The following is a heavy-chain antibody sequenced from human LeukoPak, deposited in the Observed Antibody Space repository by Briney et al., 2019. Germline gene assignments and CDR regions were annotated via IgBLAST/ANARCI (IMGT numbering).Heavy chain of an antibody. Sequence: GGSLRLSCAASGFTFSNYWMHWVRQAPGKGLVWVSRINSDGRSTSYADSVKGRFTISRDNVKNTLYLQMNSLRAEDTAVYYCARGYYDSSGYYLIDYWGQGTLVTVSS. CDR1: GFTFSNYW. V-gene: IGHV3-74*01. D-gene: IGHD3-22*01. J-gene: IGHJ4*02. CDR3: ARGYYDSSGYYLIDY. CDR2: INSDGRST.